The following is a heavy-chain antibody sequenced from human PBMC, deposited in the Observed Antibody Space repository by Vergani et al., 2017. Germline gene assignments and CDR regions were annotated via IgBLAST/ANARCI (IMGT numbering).Heavy chain of an antibody. CDR1: GFTFSSYA. V-gene: IGHV3-23*03. D-gene: IGHD6-19*01. J-gene: IGHJ4*02. CDR2: IYSGGSST. CDR3: AKDQRSGFDY. Sequence: EVQLLESGGGLVQPGGSLRLSCAASGFTFSSYAMSWVRQAPGKGLEWVSVIYSGGSSTYYADSVKGRFTISRDNSKNTLYLQMNSLRAEDTAVYYCAKDQRSGFDYWGQGTLVTVSS.